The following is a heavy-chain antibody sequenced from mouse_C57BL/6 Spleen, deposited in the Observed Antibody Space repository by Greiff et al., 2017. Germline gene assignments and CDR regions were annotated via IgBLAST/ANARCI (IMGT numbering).Heavy chain of an antibody. CDR2: IYPGDGDT. Sequence: QVQLQQSGPELVKPGASVKISCKASGYAFSSSWMNWVKQRPGKGLEWIGRIYPGDGDTNYNGKFKGKATLTADKSSSTAYMQLSSLTSEDSAVYFCARTGVYGNRAMDDWGQGTSVTVSS. CDR1: GYAFSSSW. V-gene: IGHV1-82*01. D-gene: IGHD2-1*01. J-gene: IGHJ4*01. CDR3: ARTGVYGNRAMDD.